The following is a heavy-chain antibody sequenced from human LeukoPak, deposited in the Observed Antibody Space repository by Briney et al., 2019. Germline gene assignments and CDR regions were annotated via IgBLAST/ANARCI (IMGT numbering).Heavy chain of an antibody. D-gene: IGHD3-10*01. CDR1: GVSINSYY. V-gene: IGHV4-4*07. J-gene: IGHJ4*02. CDR3: RRQVYTASYSFVHY. CDR2: IYTTGTT. Sequence: WETLSLTCTVSGVSINSYYWGWVRQPAGKGLEWVGRIYTTGTTNYSPSLKSGLTMALDTSKNQFYLKLRSVTAADTEVKYCRRQVYTASYSFVHYWSQGTLVTVSS.